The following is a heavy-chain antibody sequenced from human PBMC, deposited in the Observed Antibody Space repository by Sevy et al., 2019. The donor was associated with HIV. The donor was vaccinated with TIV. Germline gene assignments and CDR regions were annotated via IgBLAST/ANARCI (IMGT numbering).Heavy chain of an antibody. CDR2: IKQDGSEK. J-gene: IGHJ4*02. Sequence: GGSLRLSCAAAGFTFSTYWMTWVRQAPGKGLEWVANIKQDGSEKNYAESVKGRLTVSRDNTKNSQYLQLNSLRAEDTAIYYGASAPVGSGWYFPRGIDYWGQGTLVTVSS. D-gene: IGHD2-15*01. CDR3: ASAPVGSGWYFPRGIDY. CDR1: GFTFSTYW. V-gene: IGHV3-7*01.